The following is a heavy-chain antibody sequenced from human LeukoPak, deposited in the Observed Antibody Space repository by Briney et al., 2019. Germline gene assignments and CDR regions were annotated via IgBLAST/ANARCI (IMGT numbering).Heavy chain of an antibody. D-gene: IGHD3-9*01. CDR3: ARAMRYFDWLSHYYYYYMDV. CDR2: INPNSGGT. CDR1: GYTFTGYY. Sequence: EASVKVSCKASGYTFTGYYMHWVRQAPGQGLEWMGWINPNSGGTNYAQKFQGRVTMTRDTSTSTVYMELSSLRSEDTAVYYCARAMRYFDWLSHYYYYYMDVWGKGTTVTISS. V-gene: IGHV1-2*02. J-gene: IGHJ6*03.